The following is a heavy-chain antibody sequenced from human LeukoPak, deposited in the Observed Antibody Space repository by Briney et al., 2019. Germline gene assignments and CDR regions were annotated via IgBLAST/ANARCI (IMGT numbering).Heavy chain of an antibody. CDR1: GYTFTGYY. V-gene: IGHV1-2*06. J-gene: IGHJ4*02. Sequence: ASVKVSCKASGYTFTGYYMHWVRQAPGQGLEWMGRINPNSGGTNYAQKFQGRVTMTRDTSISTAYMELSRLRSDDTAVYYCARDSRERGSGSYLIAYWGQGTLVTVSS. CDR2: INPNSGGT. D-gene: IGHD3-10*01. CDR3: ARDSRERGSGSYLIAY.